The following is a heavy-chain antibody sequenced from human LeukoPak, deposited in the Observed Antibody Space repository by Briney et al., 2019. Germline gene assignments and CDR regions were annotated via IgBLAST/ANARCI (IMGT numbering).Heavy chain of an antibody. CDR3: ARVGYYASGPFSYFDY. D-gene: IGHD3-10*01. J-gene: IGHJ4*02. CDR2: ISYDGSNE. CDR1: GFTISSYS. Sequence: PGGSLRLSCAASGFTISSYSMNWVRQAPGKGLEWVAVISYDGSNEYYADSVKGRFTISRDNSKNTLYLQMNSLSVEDTAVYYCARVGYYASGPFSYFDYWGQGTLVTVSS. V-gene: IGHV3-30*03.